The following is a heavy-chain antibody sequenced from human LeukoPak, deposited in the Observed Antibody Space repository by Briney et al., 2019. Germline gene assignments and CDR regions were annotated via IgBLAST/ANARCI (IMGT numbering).Heavy chain of an antibody. CDR3: AKDAVDRIQLWFEAFDI. CDR2: ISYDGSNK. CDR1: GFTFSSYG. J-gene: IGHJ3*02. D-gene: IGHD5-18*01. V-gene: IGHV3-30*18. Sequence: GGSLRLSCAASGFTFSSYGMHWARQAPGKGLEWVAVISYDGSNKYYADSVKGRFTISRDNSKNTLYLQMNSLRAEDTAVYYCAKDAVDRIQLWFEAFDIWGQETMVTVSS.